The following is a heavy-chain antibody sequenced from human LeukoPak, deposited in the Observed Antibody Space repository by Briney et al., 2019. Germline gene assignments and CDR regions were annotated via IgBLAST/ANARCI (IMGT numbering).Heavy chain of an antibody. J-gene: IGHJ6*03. D-gene: IGHD3-3*01. CDR1: GGSISSSNW. V-gene: IGHV4-4*02. Sequence: SGTLSLTCAVSGGSISSSNWWSWVRQPPGKGLEWIGEIYHSGSTNYNPSLKSRVTISVDTSKNQFSLKLSSVTAADTAVYYCARMEAYYYYYYMDVWGKGTTVTISS. CDR2: IYHSGST. CDR3: ARMEAYYYYYYMDV.